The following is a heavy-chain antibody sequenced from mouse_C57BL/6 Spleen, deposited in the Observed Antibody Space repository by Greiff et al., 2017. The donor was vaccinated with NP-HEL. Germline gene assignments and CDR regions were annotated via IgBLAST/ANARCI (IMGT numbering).Heavy chain of an antibody. CDR3: ARENDDGSSYWYFDV. Sequence: EVKLMESGGGLVKPGGSLKLSCAASGFTFSDYGMHWVRQAPEKGLEWVAYISSGSSTIYYADTVKGRFTISRDNAKNTLFLQMTSLRSEDTAMYYCARENDDGSSYWYFDVWGTGTTVTVSS. D-gene: IGHD1-1*01. V-gene: IGHV5-17*01. CDR1: GFTFSDYG. J-gene: IGHJ1*03. CDR2: ISSGSSTI.